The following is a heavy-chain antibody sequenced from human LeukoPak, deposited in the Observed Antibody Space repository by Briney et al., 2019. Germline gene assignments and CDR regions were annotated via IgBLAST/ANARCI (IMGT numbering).Heavy chain of an antibody. CDR2: IYTSGGT. D-gene: IGHD1-26*01. CDR1: GGSISSGSYY. J-gene: IGHJ5*02. CDR3: ARGVVGATSNWFDP. V-gene: IGHV4-61*02. Sequence: SETLSLTCTVSGGSISSGSYYWSWIRQPAGKGLEWIGRIYTSGGTNYNPSLKSRVTISVDTSKNQFSLKLSSVTAADTAVYYCARGVVGATSNWFDPWGQGTLVTVSS.